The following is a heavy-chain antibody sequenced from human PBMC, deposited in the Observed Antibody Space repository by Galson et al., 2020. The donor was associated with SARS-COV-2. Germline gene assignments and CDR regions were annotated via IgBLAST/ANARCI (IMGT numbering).Heavy chain of an antibody. CDR3: ARDGPYYDLSSGLFIYTYLDY. CDR1: GGSIYGSYW. CDR2: IHHSGNT. D-gene: IGHD3-3*01. V-gene: IGHV4-4*02. Sequence: QASETLSFTCTISGGSIYGSYWWSWVRQSPGKGLEWIGEIHHSGNTNYNPSLKSRVSISVDKSKSQFSLILNSVTAADTAIYYCARDGPYYDLSSGLFIYTYLDYWGPGSLVTVSS. J-gene: IGHJ4*02.